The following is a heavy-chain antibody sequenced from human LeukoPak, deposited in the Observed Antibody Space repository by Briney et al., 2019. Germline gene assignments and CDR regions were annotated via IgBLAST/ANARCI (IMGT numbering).Heavy chain of an antibody. CDR2: IIPIFGTA. CDR1: GYTFTSYA. J-gene: IGHJ3*02. D-gene: IGHD2-2*01. CDR3: AISTGSYCSSTSRYAEAFDI. V-gene: IGHV1-69*05. Sequence: ASVKVSCKASGYTFTSYAMNWVRQAPGQGLEWMGGIIPIFGTANYAQKFQGRVTITTDESTSTAYMELSSLRSEDTAVYYCAISTGSYCSSTSRYAEAFDIWGQGTMVTVSS.